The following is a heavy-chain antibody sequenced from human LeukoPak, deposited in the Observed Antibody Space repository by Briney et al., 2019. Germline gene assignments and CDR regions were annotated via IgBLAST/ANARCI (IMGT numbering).Heavy chain of an antibody. J-gene: IGHJ4*02. Sequence: PGGSLRLSXAASGFTFSSYWMHWVRQATGKGLVWVLRISSDGSTTSYADSVKGRFTISRDNAKNTLYLQMNSLKAEDTAVYYCARVLDRWGQGTLVTVSS. V-gene: IGHV3-74*01. CDR2: ISSDGSTT. CDR1: GFTFSSYW. CDR3: ARVLDR.